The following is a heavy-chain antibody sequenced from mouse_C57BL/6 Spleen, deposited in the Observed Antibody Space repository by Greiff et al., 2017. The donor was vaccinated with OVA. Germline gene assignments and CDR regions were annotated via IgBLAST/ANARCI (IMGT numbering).Heavy chain of an antibody. CDR3: ARRGLWDGEGY. D-gene: IGHD4-1*01. CDR2: INPNNGGT. J-gene: IGHJ2*01. Sequence: VQLQQSGPELVKPGASVKISCKASGYTFTDYYMNWVKQSHGKSLEWIGDINPNNGGTSYNQKFKGKATLTVDKSSSTAYMELRSLTSEDSAVYYCARRGLWDGEGYWGQGTTLTVSS. CDR1: GYTFTDYY. V-gene: IGHV1-26*01.